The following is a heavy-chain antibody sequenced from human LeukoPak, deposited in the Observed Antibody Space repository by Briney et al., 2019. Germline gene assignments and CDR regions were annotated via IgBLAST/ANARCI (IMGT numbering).Heavy chain of an antibody. CDR3: ARERVSSGWYGGWFDP. V-gene: IGHV4-61*01. D-gene: IGHD6-13*01. J-gene: IGHJ5*02. CDR2: IYYSVTT. CDR1: GGSVSSGSYY. Sequence: PSETLSLTCTVSGGSVSSGSYYWSWIRLPPGTRLEWIGYIYYSVTTNYNPSLKSRVTISVDRSKNQFSLKLSSVTAADTAVYYCARERVSSGWYGGWFDPWGQGTLVTVSS.